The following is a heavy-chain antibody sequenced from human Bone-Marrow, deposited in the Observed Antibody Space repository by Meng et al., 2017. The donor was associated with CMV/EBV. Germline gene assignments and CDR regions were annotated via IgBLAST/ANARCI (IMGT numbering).Heavy chain of an antibody. J-gene: IGHJ4*02. Sequence: YYMHWVRQAPGQGLEWMGWINPNSGGTNYAQKFQGRVTMTRDTSISTAYMELSRLRSDDTALYYCARDPPAYYDYVWGSYRYDYFDYWGQGT. V-gene: IGHV1-2*02. D-gene: IGHD3-16*02. CDR2: INPNSGGT. CDR3: ARDPPAYYDYVWGSYRYDYFDY. CDR1: YY.